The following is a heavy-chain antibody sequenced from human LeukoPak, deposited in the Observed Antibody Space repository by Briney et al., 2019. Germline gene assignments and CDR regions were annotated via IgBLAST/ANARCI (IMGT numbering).Heavy chain of an antibody. V-gene: IGHV1-18*01. D-gene: IGHD5-18*01. CDR2: ISAYNGNT. J-gene: IGHJ4*02. Sequence: ASVKVSCKASGYTFTSYGISWVRQAPGQGLEWMGWISAYNGNTNYAQKLQGRVTMTTDTSTSTAYMELRSLRSDDTAVYYCARDRSGYGYGDAVDYWGQGTLVTVSS. CDR3: ARDRSGYGYGDAVDY. CDR1: GYTFTSYG.